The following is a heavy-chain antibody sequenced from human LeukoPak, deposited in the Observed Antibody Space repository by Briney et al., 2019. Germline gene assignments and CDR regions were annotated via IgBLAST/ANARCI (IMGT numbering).Heavy chain of an antibody. CDR2: ISGSGGST. CDR3: AKPPFGYQLLWNY. V-gene: IGHV3-23*01. CDR1: GFTFSSYA. J-gene: IGHJ4*02. Sequence: GGSLRLSCAASGFTFSSYAMSWVRQAPGKGLEWVSAISGSGGSTYYADSVKGRFTISRDNSKNTLYLQMSSLRAEDTAVYYCAKPPFGYQLLWNYWGQGTLVTVSS. D-gene: IGHD2-2*01.